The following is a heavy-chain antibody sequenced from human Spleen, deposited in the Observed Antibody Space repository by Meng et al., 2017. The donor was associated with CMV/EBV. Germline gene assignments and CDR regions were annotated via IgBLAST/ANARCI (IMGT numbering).Heavy chain of an antibody. V-gene: IGHV4-4*07. CDR1: GGPFLSSY. CDR2: IYTSGST. J-gene: IGHJ4*02. Sequence: QLHLQRWGQGLFSPPEPLPPTCMASGGPFLSSYWSWFRQPAGKGLEWIGRIYTSGSTNYNPSLKSRVTMSVDTSKNQFSLKLSSVTAADTAVYYCAREGSYGDFDYWGQGTLVTVSS. CDR3: AREGSYGDFDY. D-gene: IGHD5-18*01.